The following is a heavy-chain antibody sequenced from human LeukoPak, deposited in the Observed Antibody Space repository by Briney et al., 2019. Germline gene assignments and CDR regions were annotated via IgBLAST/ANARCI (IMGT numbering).Heavy chain of an antibody. V-gene: IGHV3-7*01. CDR1: GFTFSSYW. J-gene: IGHJ4*02. Sequence: GGSLRLSCAASGFTFSSYWMSWVRQAPGKGLECVANIKQDGSEKYYVDSVKGRFTISRDNAKNSLYPQMNSLRAEDTAVYYCARDLSGIAGYTYGRGIDYWGQGTLVTVSS. CDR2: IKQDGSEK. CDR3: ARDLSGIAGYTYGRGIDY. D-gene: IGHD5-18*01.